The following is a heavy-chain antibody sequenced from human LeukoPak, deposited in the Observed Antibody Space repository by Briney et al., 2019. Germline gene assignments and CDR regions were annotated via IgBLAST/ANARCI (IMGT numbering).Heavy chain of an antibody. CDR3: ARSGSYYWFDY. D-gene: IGHD1-26*01. J-gene: IGHJ4*02. Sequence: PSETLSLTCTVSGGSISSSSYYWGWIRQPPGKGLEWIGSIYYSGSTNYNPSLKSRVTISVDTSKNQFSLKLSSVTAADTAVYYCARSGSYYWFDYWGQGTLVTVSS. V-gene: IGHV4-39*07. CDR2: IYYSGST. CDR1: GGSISSSSYY.